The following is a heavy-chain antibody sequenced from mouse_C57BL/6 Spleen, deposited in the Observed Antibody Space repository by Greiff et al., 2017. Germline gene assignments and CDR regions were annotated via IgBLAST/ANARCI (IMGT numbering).Heavy chain of an antibody. CDR2: IDPSDSET. CDR1: GYTFTSYW. V-gene: IGHV1-52*01. CDR3: ARSPMGKYYAMDY. Sequence: QVQLQQPGAELVRPGSSVKLSCKASGYTFTSYWMHWVKQRPIQGLEWIGNIDPSDSETHYNQKFKDKATLTVDKSSSTAYMQLSSLTSEDSAVYYGARSPMGKYYAMDYWGQGTSVTVSS. D-gene: IGHD1-1*02. J-gene: IGHJ4*01.